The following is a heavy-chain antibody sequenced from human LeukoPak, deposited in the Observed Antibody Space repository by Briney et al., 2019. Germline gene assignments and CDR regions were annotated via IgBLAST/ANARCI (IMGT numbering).Heavy chain of an antibody. D-gene: IGHD5-18*01. V-gene: IGHV3-33*08. CDR2: IWYDGNNK. Sequence: PGGSLRLSCAASGFILSSHAMHWVRQAPGKGLEWVAVIWYDGNNKYYADTVKGRFTISRDNSKNTLYLQMNSLRAEDTAVYYCAQDSYGANFDYWGQGTLVTVSS. CDR1: GFILSSHA. J-gene: IGHJ4*02. CDR3: AQDSYGANFDY.